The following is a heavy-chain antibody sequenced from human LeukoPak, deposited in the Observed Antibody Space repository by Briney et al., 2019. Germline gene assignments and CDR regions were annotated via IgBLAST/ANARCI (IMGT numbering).Heavy chain of an antibody. V-gene: IGHV3-23*01. J-gene: IGHJ4*02. CDR2: ITDSGRKT. CDR3: AKITKATTPNY. Sequence: GGSLRLSCSASGFTFSSYAMHWVRQASGKGLEWVSGITDSGRKTYYADSVKGRFSISRDNSRNTVYLQMSDLRAEDTAVYYCAKITKATTPNYWGRGTLVTVSS. CDR1: GFTFSSYA. D-gene: IGHD4-17*01.